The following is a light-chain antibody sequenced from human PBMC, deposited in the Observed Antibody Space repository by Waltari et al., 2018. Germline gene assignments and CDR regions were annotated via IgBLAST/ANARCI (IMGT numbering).Light chain of an antibody. Sequence: IVMTQSPATLSESPGEGATLTRRASQSIATNLAWYQQQPGQRPRLLISEASTRVAGVPARFSARGSGTEFTLTISSLQSEDFAVYYWQQYNDYYSFGQGTRLEIK. V-gene: IGKV3-15*01. CDR2: EAS. CDR1: QSIATN. J-gene: IGKJ2*01. CDR3: QQYNDYYS.